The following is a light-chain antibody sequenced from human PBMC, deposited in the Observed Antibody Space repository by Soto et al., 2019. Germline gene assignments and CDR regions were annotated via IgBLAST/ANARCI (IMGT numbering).Light chain of an antibody. CDR2: DVN. CDR1: SSDVGGYNY. CDR3: SSSTSSSTLV. Sequence: QSALTQPASVSGSPGQSITISCTGTSSDVGGYNYVSWYQQHPGKAPKLMIYDVNNRPTGVSKRFSGSKAGNTAALTIAGLQAEDEADYYCSSSTSSSTLVVGGGTKLTVL. J-gene: IGLJ2*01. V-gene: IGLV2-14*01.